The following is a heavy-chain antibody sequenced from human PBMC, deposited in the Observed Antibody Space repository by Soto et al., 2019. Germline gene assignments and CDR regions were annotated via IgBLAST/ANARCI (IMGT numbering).Heavy chain of an antibody. CDR3: AALSGSGYCSSTSCYFYYYGMDV. D-gene: IGHD2-2*01. CDR2: IVVGSGNT. V-gene: IGHV1-58*01. CDR1: GFTFTSSA. Sequence: SVKVSCKASGFTFTSSAVQWVRQARGQRLEWIGWIVVGSGNTNYAQKFQERVTITRDMSTSTAYVELSSLRSEDTAVYYCAALSGSGYCSSTSCYFYYYGMDVWGQGTTVTVSS. J-gene: IGHJ6*02.